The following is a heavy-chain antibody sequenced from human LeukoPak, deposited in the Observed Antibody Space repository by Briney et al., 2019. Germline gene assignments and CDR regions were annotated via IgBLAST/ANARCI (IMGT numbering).Heavy chain of an antibody. V-gene: IGHV3-30*18. J-gene: IGHJ4*02. CDR2: VSDDGTNT. Sequence: GGSLRLSCAASGFALSSYGMHWVRQAPGKGLEWVAVVSDDGTNTYYAESVKGRFTISRDNSKNTLYLQMNSLRAEDTAVYYCAKVSVVVVIGGGYFDYWGQGTLVTVSS. CDR3: AKVSVVVVIGGGYFDY. CDR1: GFALSSYG. D-gene: IGHD3-22*01.